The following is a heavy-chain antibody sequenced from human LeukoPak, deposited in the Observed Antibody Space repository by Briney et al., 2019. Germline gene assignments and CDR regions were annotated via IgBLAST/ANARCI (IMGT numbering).Heavy chain of an antibody. Sequence: ASVKVSCKASGGTFSSYAISWVRQAPGQGLEWMGGIIPIFGTANYAQKFQGRVTITADESTSTAYMELSSLRSEDTAVYYCARVRGLVVVAATLRDAFDIWGQGTMVTVSS. CDR3: ARVRGLVVVAATLRDAFDI. V-gene: IGHV1-69*01. J-gene: IGHJ3*02. D-gene: IGHD2-15*01. CDR2: IIPIFGTA. CDR1: GGTFSSYA.